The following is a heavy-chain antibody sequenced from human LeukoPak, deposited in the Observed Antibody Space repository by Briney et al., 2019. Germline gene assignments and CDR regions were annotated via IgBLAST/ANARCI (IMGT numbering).Heavy chain of an antibody. Sequence: PSGTLSLTCTVSGGSISSGGYYWSWIRQHPGKGLEWIGYIYYSGSTYYNPSLKSRVTISVDTSKNHFSLKLSSVTAADTAVYYCARVHQTGYSIFDIWGQGTMVTVSS. D-gene: IGHD3-9*01. CDR2: IYYSGST. V-gene: IGHV4-31*03. J-gene: IGHJ3*02. CDR1: GGSISSGGYY. CDR3: ARVHQTGYSIFDI.